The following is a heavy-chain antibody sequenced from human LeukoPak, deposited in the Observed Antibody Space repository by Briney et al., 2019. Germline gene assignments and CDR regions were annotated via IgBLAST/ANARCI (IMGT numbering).Heavy chain of an antibody. Sequence: SETLSLTCTVSGGSISSSSYSWGWIRQPPGKGLEWIGSIYYSGSTYYNPSLKSRVTISVDTSKNQFSLKLSSVTAADTAVYYCARRYYDILTGYLADYWGQGTLVTVSS. V-gene: IGHV4-39*01. CDR2: IYYSGST. D-gene: IGHD3-9*01. CDR1: GGSISSSSYS. J-gene: IGHJ4*02. CDR3: ARRYYDILTGYLADY.